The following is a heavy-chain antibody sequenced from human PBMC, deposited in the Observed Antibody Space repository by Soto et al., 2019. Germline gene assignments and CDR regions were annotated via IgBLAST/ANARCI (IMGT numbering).Heavy chain of an antibody. Sequence: TSETLSLTCTVSGGSISSYYWSWIRQPPGKGLEWIGYIYYSGSTNYNPSLKSRVTISVDTSKNQFSLKLSSVTAADTAVYYCARMGLVGATLNDYWGQGTLVTVS. V-gene: IGHV4-59*01. D-gene: IGHD1-26*01. J-gene: IGHJ4*02. CDR2: IYYSGST. CDR1: GGSISSYY. CDR3: ARMGLVGATLNDY.